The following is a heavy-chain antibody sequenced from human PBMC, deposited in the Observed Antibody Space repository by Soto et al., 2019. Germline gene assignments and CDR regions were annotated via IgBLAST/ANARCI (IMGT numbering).Heavy chain of an antibody. D-gene: IGHD2-21*02. Sequence: EVRLVEAGGDLVKPGGSLRLSCVASGLTFSNAWLSWVRQAPGKGLEWVGLVRGKGDGDTTDYAAPVKGRFTISKDDSQNKLYLPMNSLKTEEKAVYFCTTLLDGGNSDWGQGTLVTVSS. CDR1: GLTFSNAW. J-gene: IGHJ4*02. CDR3: TTLLDGGNSD. CDR2: VRGKGDGDTT. V-gene: IGHV3-15*01.